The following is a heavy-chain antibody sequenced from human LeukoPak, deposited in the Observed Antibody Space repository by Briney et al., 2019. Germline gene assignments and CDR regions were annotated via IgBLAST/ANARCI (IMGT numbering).Heavy chain of an antibody. Sequence: ASVKVSCKASGYTFTSYDINWVRQAPGQGLEWMGRINPNSGGTNYAQKFQGRVTMTRDTSISTAYMELSRLRSDDTAVYYCASYCSSTSCPPHYYYYYMDVWGKGTTVTVSS. V-gene: IGHV1-2*06. D-gene: IGHD2-2*01. CDR1: GYTFTSYD. CDR3: ASYCSSTSCPPHYYYYYMDV. CDR2: INPNSGGT. J-gene: IGHJ6*03.